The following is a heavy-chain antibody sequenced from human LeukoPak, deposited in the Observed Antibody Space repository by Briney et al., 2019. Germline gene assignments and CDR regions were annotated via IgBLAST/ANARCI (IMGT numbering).Heavy chain of an antibody. CDR3: ARDGPGIGAAASRY. CDR1: GFTLSSYW. CDR2: IKKDGSEK. Sequence: GGSLRLSCAASGFTLSSYWMSWVRQAPGKGLEWVANIKKDGSEKYYVESVKGRFSISRDNAKNSLYRKMNSLRAEDTAGYYCARDGPGIGAAASRYWGQGTLVTVSS. D-gene: IGHD6-13*01. J-gene: IGHJ4*02. V-gene: IGHV3-7*03.